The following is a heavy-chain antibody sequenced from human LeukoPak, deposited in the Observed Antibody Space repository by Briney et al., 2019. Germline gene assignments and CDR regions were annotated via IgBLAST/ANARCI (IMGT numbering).Heavy chain of an antibody. CDR2: IYYSGST. J-gene: IGHJ4*02. CDR3: ARGDSGSYPFDY. D-gene: IGHD1-26*01. Sequence: SETLSLTCTVSGGSISSSSYYWGWIRQPPGKGLEWIGSIYYSGSTHYNPSLKSRVTMSVDTSKNQFSLKLSSVTAADTAVYYCARGDSGSYPFDYWGQGTLVTVSS. V-gene: IGHV4-39*07. CDR1: GGSISSSSYY.